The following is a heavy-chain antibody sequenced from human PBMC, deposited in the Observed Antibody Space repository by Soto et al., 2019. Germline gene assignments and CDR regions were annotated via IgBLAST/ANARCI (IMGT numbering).Heavy chain of an antibody. CDR1: GFTFNSYW. D-gene: IGHD3-3*01. CDR3: ARDRDLRDFWSGHFGGVWFDP. Sequence: ESGGGLVQPGGSLRLSCAASGFTFNSYWMSWVRQAPGKGLEWVANIKQDGSEKYYVDSVKGRFTISRDNAKNSLYLQMKGLRAEDTAVYYCARDRDLRDFWSGHFGGVWFDPWGQGTLVTVSS. V-gene: IGHV3-7*01. J-gene: IGHJ5*02. CDR2: IKQDGSEK.